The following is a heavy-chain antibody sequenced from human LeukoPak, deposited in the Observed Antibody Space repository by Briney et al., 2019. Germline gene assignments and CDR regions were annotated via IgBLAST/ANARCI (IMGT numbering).Heavy chain of an antibody. D-gene: IGHD3-10*01. CDR1: GFTFDDYA. V-gene: IGHV3-30*02. CDR2: IRYDGSNK. J-gene: IGHJ4*02. Sequence: PGGSLRLSCAASGFTFDDYAMHWVRQAPGKGLEWVTFIRYDGSNKYYADSVRGRFTISRDNSKSTLYLQMNSLRPEDTAVYYCASPVITMVRGVIVYWGQGTLVTVSS. CDR3: ASPVITMVRGVIVY.